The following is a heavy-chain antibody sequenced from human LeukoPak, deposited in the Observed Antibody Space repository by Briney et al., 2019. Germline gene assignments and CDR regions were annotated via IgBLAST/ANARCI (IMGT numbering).Heavy chain of an antibody. V-gene: IGHV4-61*10. Sequence: SETLSLTCTVSGGSISSDYYYWSWIRQPAEKGLEWTGYIYYSGSTNYNPSLNSLVNILIDTSKNKFSLKLGSVTAADTAVYYCARRRVDSSGYDAFDIWGQGTMVTVSS. CDR2: IYYSGST. CDR1: GGSISSDYYY. D-gene: IGHD3-22*01. CDR3: ARRRVDSSGYDAFDI. J-gene: IGHJ3*02.